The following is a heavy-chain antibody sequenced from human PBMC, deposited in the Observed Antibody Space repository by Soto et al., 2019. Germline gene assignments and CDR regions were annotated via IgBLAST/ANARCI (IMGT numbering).Heavy chain of an antibody. V-gene: IGHV3-30*02. CDR1: GFNFLMYG. CDR2: VWFDGSNE. CDR3: VKDRSDTWSFDN. Sequence: PGGSLRLSCTTSGFNFLMYGMHWVRRAPGKGLEWVASVWFDGSNEKYADSVRGRFTISRDNSRKMLYLQMNSLRPDDTAVYYCVKDRSDTWSFDNWGQGTLVTVSS. J-gene: IGHJ4*02. D-gene: IGHD2-8*02.